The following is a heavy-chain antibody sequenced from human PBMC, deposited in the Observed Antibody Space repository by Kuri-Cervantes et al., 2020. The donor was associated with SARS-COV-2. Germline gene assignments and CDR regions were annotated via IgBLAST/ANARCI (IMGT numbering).Heavy chain of an antibody. V-gene: IGHV4-59*08. CDR2: IYYSGST. CDR3: ARLGQTGDSDY. J-gene: IGHJ4*02. D-gene: IGHD7-27*01. Sequence: GSLRLSCAVYGGSFSGYYWSWIRQPPGKGLEWIGYIYYSGSTNYNPSLKSRVTISVDTSKNQFSLKLSSVTAADTAVYYCARLGQTGDSDYWGQGTLVTVSS. CDR1: GGSFSGYY.